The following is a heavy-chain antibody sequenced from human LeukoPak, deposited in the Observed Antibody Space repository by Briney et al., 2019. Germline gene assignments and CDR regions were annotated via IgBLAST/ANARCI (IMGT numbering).Heavy chain of an antibody. CDR1: GFTFSNAW. CDR3: AKGYGDYPHDAFDI. CDR2: ISGSGDNT. D-gene: IGHD4-17*01. J-gene: IGHJ3*02. Sequence: PGGSLRLSCAASGFTFSNAWMSWVRQAPGKGLEWVSAISGSGDNTYYADSVKGRFTISRDNSKNTLYLQMNSLRAEDTAVYYCAKGYGDYPHDAFDIWGQGTMVTVSS. V-gene: IGHV3-23*01.